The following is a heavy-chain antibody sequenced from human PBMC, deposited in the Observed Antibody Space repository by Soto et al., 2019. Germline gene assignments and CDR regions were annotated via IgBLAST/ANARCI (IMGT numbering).Heavy chain of an antibody. CDR3: ARDRSGYEYYFDY. CDR2: IIPIFGTA. J-gene: IGHJ4*02. D-gene: IGHD5-12*01. Sequence: SVKVSCKASGGTFSSYASSGVRRAPGQGLEWMGGIIPIFGTANYAQKFQGRVTINADKSTSTAYMELSSLRSEDTAVYYCARDRSGYEYYFDYLGQGTLLPVSS. V-gene: IGHV1-69*06. CDR1: GGTFSSYA.